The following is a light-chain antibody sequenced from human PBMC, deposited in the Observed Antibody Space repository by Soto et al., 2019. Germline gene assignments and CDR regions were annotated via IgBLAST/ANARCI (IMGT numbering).Light chain of an antibody. CDR1: SSDVGGYNY. J-gene: IGLJ2*01. CDR2: EVS. CDR3: SSYAGSNKFLV. V-gene: IGLV2-8*01. Sequence: QSALTQPPSASGSPGQSVTISCTGTSSDVGGYNYVSWYQQHPGKAPKLMIYEVSKRPSGVPDRFSGSKSGNTASLTVSGLQAEDEADYYCSSYAGSNKFLVFGGGTKVTGL.